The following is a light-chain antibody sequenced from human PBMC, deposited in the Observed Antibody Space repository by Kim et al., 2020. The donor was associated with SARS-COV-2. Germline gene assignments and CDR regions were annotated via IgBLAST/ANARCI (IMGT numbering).Light chain of an antibody. V-gene: IGLV4-60*03. CDR2: LEGSGSY. CDR1: SGHSSYI. J-gene: IGLJ3*02. CDR3: ETWDSNTWV. Sequence: QPVLTQSSSASASLGSSVKLTCTLTSGHSSYIIAWHQQQPGKAPRYLMKLEGSGSYNKGSGVPDRFSGSSSGADRHLTISNLQSEDEADYYCETWDSNTWVFGGGTQLTVL.